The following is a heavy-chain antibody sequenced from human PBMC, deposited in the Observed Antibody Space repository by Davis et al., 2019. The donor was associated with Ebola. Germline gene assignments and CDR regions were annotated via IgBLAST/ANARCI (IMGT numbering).Heavy chain of an antibody. J-gene: IGHJ4*02. CDR1: GFTFSSYG. Sequence: GESLKISCAASGFTFSSYGMHWVRQAPGKGLEWVAVISYDGINKYYADSVKGRFTISRDNSKNTLYLQMNSLRAEDTAVYYCAGGDGLDYWGQGTLVTVSS. CDR3: AGGDGLDY. D-gene: IGHD4-17*01. V-gene: IGHV3-30*03. CDR2: ISYDGINK.